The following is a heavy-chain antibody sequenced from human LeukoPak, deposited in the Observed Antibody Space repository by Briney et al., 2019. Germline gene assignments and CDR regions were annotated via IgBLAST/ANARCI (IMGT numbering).Heavy chain of an antibody. D-gene: IGHD3-16*02. CDR3: AKNMVYYDYVWGSYRPTHLFDY. J-gene: IGHJ4*02. V-gene: IGHV3-23*01. CDR1: GFTFSSYG. Sequence: PGGSLRLSCAASGFTFSSYGMHWVRQAPGKGLEWVSAISGSGGSTYYADSVKGRFTISRDNSKNTLYLQMNSLRAEDTAVYYCAKNMVYYDYVWGSYRPTHLFDYWGQGTLVTVSS. CDR2: ISGSGGST.